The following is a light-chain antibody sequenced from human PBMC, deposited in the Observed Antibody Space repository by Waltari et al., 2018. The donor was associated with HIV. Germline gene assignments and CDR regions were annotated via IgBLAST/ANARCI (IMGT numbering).Light chain of an antibody. CDR2: EVS. V-gene: IGLV2-8*01. Sequence: QSALTQPPSASGSPGQSVTISCTGTSSDVGGYNYVSWYQQHPGKAPKLMIYEVSKRPSGVPDRFSGSKSGNTASLTVSGLQAEDEADYYCSSYAGSNNFVVFGTGTKVTVL. J-gene: IGLJ1*01. CDR1: SSDVGGYNY. CDR3: SSYAGSNNFVV.